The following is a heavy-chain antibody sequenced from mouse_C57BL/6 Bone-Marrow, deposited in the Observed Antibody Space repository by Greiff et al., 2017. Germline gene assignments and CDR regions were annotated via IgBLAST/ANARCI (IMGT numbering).Heavy chain of an antibody. Sequence: EVQLQQSGPELVKPGASVKISCKASGYTFTDYYMNWVKQSHGKSLEWIGDINPNNGGTSYNQKFKGKATLTVDKSSSTAYMELRSLTSEDSAVYYCARDDYGPNYYARDYWGQGTSVTVSS. V-gene: IGHV1-26*01. CDR3: ARDDYGPNYYARDY. CDR2: INPNNGGT. J-gene: IGHJ4*01. CDR1: GYTFTDYY. D-gene: IGHD2-4*01.